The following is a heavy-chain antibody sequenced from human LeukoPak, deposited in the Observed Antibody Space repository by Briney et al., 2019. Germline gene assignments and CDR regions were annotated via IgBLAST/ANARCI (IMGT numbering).Heavy chain of an antibody. Sequence: PGGSLRLSCAASGFTFSNYGMHWVRQAPGKGLERVALIWYDGSNKYCTDSVKGRLTISRDNSKVTLFLRMNSLRAEDTAVYYCAREGPRGNSQFDYWGQGTLVTVSS. V-gene: IGHV3-33*01. D-gene: IGHD2/OR15-2a*01. CDR3: AREGPRGNSQFDY. CDR2: IWYDGSNK. CDR1: GFTFSNYG. J-gene: IGHJ4*02.